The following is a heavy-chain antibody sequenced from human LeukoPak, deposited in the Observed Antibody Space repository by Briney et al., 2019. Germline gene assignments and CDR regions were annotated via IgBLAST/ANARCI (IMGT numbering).Heavy chain of an antibody. Sequence: SETLSLTCAVYGGSFSGYYWSWIRQHPGKGLEWIGYIYYSGSTYYNPSLKSRVTISVDTSKNQFSLKLSSVTAADTAVYYCARAGRHLAAAGTYYYYGMDVWGQGTTVTVSS. V-gene: IGHV4-31*11. CDR1: GGSFSGYY. CDR2: IYYSGST. CDR3: ARAGRHLAAAGTYYYYGMDV. J-gene: IGHJ6*02. D-gene: IGHD6-13*01.